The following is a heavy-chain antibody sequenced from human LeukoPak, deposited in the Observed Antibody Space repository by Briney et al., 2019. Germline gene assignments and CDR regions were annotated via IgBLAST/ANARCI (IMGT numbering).Heavy chain of an antibody. D-gene: IGHD4-17*01. CDR2: INTSGGST. J-gene: IGHJ4*02. CDR1: GYTFTSYY. V-gene: IGHV1-46*01. Sequence: ASVKVSCTASGYTFTSYYMHWVRQAPGQGLEWMGIINTSGGSTSYAQKFQGRVTMTRDTSTSTVYMELSSLRSEDTAVYYCARDRSKNRWDYGEYAGNDYWGQGTLVTVSS. CDR3: ARDRSKNRWDYGEYAGNDY.